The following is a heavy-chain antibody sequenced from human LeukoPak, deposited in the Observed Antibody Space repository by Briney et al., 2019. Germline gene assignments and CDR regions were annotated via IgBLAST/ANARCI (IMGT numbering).Heavy chain of an antibody. D-gene: IGHD3-10*01. Sequence: GGSLRLSCAASGITISSYGMHWVRQAPGKGLDWVAVISYDGNYKYYADSVKGRFTISKDISKNTLYLGMNSLRAEDTAVYYCAKAASGSSYNYFDYWGHGTLVTVSS. V-gene: IGHV3-30*18. J-gene: IGHJ4*01. CDR3: AKAASGSSYNYFDY. CDR1: GITISSYG. CDR2: ISYDGNYK.